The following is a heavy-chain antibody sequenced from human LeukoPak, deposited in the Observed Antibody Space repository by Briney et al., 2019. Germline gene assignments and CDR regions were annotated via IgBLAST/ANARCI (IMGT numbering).Heavy chain of an antibody. CDR1: GFTFSLFD. CDR3: ARVGRSSSWNYYYYGIDV. V-gene: IGHV3-33*01. J-gene: IGHJ6*02. CDR2: LWYDGSNQ. D-gene: IGHD6-13*01. Sequence: GGSLRLSCAASGFTFSLFDMHCVRHAPGKGVEWVAVLWYDGSNQYYAEPVRGRFTIPRDNSKLYLQMDSLRVEDTAIYYCARVGRSSSWNYYYYGIDVWGQGTTVTVSS.